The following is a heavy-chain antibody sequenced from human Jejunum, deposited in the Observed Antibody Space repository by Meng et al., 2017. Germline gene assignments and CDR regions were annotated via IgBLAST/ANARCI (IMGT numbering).Heavy chain of an antibody. CDR2: CGKSSDT. Sequence: VELVGCGGELVPPGGPLRLSCAASGFPFSPNYMSWVRRAPGKGVEWVSACGKSSDTYYADSVKGRFTISRDKSKNTLYLEMNTLRAEDTAVYYCAKHLSGGYSFDYWSQGTLVTVSS. J-gene: IGHJ4*02. V-gene: IGHV3-23*04. D-gene: IGHD1-26*01. CDR1: GFPFSPNY. CDR3: AKHLSGGYSFDY.